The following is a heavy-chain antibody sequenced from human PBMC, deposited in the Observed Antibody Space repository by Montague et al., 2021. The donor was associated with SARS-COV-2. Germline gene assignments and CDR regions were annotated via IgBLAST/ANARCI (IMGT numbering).Heavy chain of an antibody. CDR1: GFKFDDSG. D-gene: IGHD3-3*01. CDR3: ARYYGGSFYGLDV. Sequence: SLRLSCAASGFKFDDSGMTWVRQAPGKVLEWVCDINWSADKTTYADSVKGRFTISRDNAKNSLFLQMNSLRAEGTALYYCARYYGGSFYGLDVWGQGTTVIVSS. V-gene: IGHV3-20*04. J-gene: IGHJ6*02. CDR2: INWSADKT.